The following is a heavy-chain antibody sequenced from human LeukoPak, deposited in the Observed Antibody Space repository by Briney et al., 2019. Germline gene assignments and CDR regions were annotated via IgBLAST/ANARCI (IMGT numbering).Heavy chain of an antibody. V-gene: IGHV3-23*01. CDR1: GFSFSNYA. CDR3: AKSAYYDACGYYREYYFDY. CDR2: ISGSGGST. D-gene: IGHD3-22*01. Sequence: PGGSLRLSCVSSGFSFSNYAMSWVRQAPGKGLEWVSSISGSGGSTHYADSVKGRFTISRDKTKNTLYLQMNSLRAEDTAVYYCAKSAYYDACGYYREYYFDYWGQGTLVTVSS. J-gene: IGHJ4*02.